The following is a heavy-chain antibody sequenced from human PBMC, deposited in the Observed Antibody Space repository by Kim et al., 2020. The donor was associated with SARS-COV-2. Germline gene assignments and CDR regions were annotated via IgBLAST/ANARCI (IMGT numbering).Heavy chain of an antibody. V-gene: IGHV3-11*04. D-gene: IGHD3-22*01. J-gene: IGHJ4*02. Sequence: SVKGRFTIARDNAKNSLYLQMNSLRAEETAVYYCARGPTMMVARLYYFDYWGQGTLVTVSS. CDR3: ARGPTMMVARLYYFDY.